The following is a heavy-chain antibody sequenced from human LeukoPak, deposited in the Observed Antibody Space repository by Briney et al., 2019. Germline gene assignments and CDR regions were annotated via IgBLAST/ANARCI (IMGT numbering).Heavy chain of an antibody. J-gene: IGHJ4*02. D-gene: IGHD3-10*01. Sequence: GGSLRLSCAASGFTFSSYSMNWVRQAPGKGLEWVSYISSSSSTIYYADSVKGRFTTSRDNSKNTLYLQMNSLRAEDTAVYYCAKCPGLLWFGESVREYYFDYWGQGTLVTVSS. CDR2: ISSSSSTI. CDR3: AKCPGLLWFGESVREYYFDY. CDR1: GFTFSSYS. V-gene: IGHV3-48*01.